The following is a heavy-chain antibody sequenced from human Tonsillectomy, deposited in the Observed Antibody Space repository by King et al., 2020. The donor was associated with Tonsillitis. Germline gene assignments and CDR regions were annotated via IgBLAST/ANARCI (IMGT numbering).Heavy chain of an antibody. Sequence: VQLPQWGAGLLKPSETLSLTCAVYGGSFSGYYWSWIRQPPGKGLEWIGEINHSGSTNYNPSLKSRVTISVDTSKNQFSLKLSSVTAADTAVYYCARGATVTTGARDYYFDYWGQGTLVTVSS. J-gene: IGHJ4*02. V-gene: IGHV4-34*01. CDR1: GGSFSGYY. CDR3: ARGATVTTGARDYYFDY. D-gene: IGHD4-17*01. CDR2: INHSGST.